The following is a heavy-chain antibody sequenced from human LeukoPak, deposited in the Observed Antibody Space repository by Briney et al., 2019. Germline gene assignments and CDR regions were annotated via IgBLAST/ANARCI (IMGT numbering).Heavy chain of an antibody. CDR2: TYYRSKWYN. D-gene: IGHD1-26*01. CDR1: GDRVSSNSAA. Sequence: SQSLSLTCAISGDRVSSNSAAWNWIRQSPSRGLEWLGRTYYRSKWYNDYAVSVRSRITITPDTSKSQFALQLNSVTPEDTAVYYCAREAEVGTTWSWFDPWGQGTLVTVSS. V-gene: IGHV6-1*01. J-gene: IGHJ5*02. CDR3: AREAEVGTTWSWFDP.